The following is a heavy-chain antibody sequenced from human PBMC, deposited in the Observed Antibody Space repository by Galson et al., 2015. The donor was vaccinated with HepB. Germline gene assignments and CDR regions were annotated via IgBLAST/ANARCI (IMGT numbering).Heavy chain of an antibody. D-gene: IGHD3-10*01. V-gene: IGHV3-23*01. J-gene: IGHJ6*02. CDR1: GFTFNNYA. CDR3: AKVRAPGKVHYFHAMDA. Sequence: SLRLSCAASGFTFNNYAISWVRQTPGKGLEWLSVIRERGESPYYADFVKGRFTISRDNSKNTVFLHMNDLRGEDTAVYYCAKVRAPGKVHYFHAMDAWGQGTTVSFSS. CDR2: IRERGESP.